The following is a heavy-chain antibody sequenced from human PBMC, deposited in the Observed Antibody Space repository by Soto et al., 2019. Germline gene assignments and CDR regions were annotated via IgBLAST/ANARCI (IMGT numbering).Heavy chain of an antibody. CDR3: ARGRIQLWLSVYYGMDV. CDR1: GGSFSDYY. J-gene: IGHJ6*02. CDR2: INHSGST. D-gene: IGHD5-18*01. V-gene: IGHV4-34*01. Sequence: SETLSLTCSVYGGSFSDYYWSWIRQPPGKGLEWIGEINHSGSTNYNPSLKSRVTISVDTSKNQFSLKLSSVTAADTAVYYCARGRIQLWLSVYYGMDVWGQGTTVTVSS.